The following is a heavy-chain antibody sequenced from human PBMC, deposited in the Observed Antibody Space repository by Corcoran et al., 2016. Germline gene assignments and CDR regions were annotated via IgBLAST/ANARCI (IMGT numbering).Heavy chain of an antibody. D-gene: IGHD3-3*01. CDR2: ISSSSSTI. CDR1: GITFSTYS. Sequence: EVQLVESGGGLVQPGGSLRLSCAASGITFSTYSMNWVRQAPGKGLEWLSYISSSSSTIDYADSVKGRFTISRDNAKNSLYLQMNSLRDEDTAVYYCARGVSGTTFGVVKTYFDYWGQGTLVTVSS. V-gene: IGHV3-48*02. CDR3: ARGVSGTTFGVVKTYFDY. J-gene: IGHJ4*02.